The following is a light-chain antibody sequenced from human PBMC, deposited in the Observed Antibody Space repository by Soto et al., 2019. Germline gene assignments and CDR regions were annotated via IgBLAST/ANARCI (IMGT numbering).Light chain of an antibody. CDR3: QQFYTFPIT. CDR2: DAS. CDR1: QAINSA. Sequence: GDRVIITCRASQAINSALAWYQQKPGKAPDLLIFDASSLESGVPSRFSGRGSGTDFTLTISGLQPEDFATYYCQQFYTFPITFGQGTRLEL. V-gene: IGKV1-13*02. J-gene: IGKJ5*01.